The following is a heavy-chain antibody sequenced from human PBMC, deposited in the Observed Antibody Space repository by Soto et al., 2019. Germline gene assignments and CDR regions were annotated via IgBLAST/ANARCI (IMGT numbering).Heavy chain of an antibody. CDR2: IYYGEST. D-gene: IGHD4-17*01. V-gene: IGHV4-30-4*01. CDR3: ARDMGSAMTTRIFDH. CDR1: GGSVDSGNHY. Sequence: QVLMQESCPGLVKPSQTLTLSCTVSGGSVDSGNHYWNWIRQPPGKGLEWIGYIYYGESTYYNPSLKSRATISVDTSQSRFSLRLTSVTAADTAVYYCARDMGSAMTTRIFDHWGQGTLVTVSS. J-gene: IGHJ4*02.